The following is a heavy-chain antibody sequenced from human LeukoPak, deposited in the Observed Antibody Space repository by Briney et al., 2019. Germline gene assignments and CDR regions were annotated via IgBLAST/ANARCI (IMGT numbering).Heavy chain of an antibody. CDR2: IRYDGSNK. Sequence: GGSLRLSCVASGFTFSSYGMHWVRQAPGRGLEWVAFIRYDGSNKYYVDSVKGRFTISKDNSKNTLYLQMNSLRAEDTAFYYCAKDSGYTSSWYFGDYWGQGTLVTVSS. CDR1: GFTFSSYG. D-gene: IGHD6-13*01. CDR3: AKDSGYTSSWYFGDY. V-gene: IGHV3-30*02. J-gene: IGHJ4*02.